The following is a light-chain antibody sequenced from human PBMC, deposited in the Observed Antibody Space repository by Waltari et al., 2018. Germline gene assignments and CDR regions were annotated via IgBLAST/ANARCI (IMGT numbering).Light chain of an antibody. V-gene: IGKV3-11*01. CDR2: DTS. CDR1: ESVSRY. CDR3: QQRSLCPLT. Sequence: EIVLTQSPATLSLFAGERATLSCRASESVSRYLGWYQQKPGQAPRLLIYDTSIRATGVPARFIGSGYGTDFTLTISSLEPEDFALYFCQQRSLCPLTFGGGTKVEI. J-gene: IGKJ4*01.